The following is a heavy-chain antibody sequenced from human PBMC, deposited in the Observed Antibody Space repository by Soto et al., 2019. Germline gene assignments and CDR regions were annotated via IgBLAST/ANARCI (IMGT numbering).Heavy chain of an antibody. J-gene: IGHJ3*02. V-gene: IGHV1-69*01. CDR2: IIPIFGTA. CDR1: GGPFSSYA. D-gene: IGHD3-16*01. CDR3: ARVLGDWFAAFDI. Sequence: QVQLVQSGAEVKKPGSSVKVSCKASGGPFSSYAISWVRQAPGQGLEWMGGIIPIFGTANYAHKFQGRVTITAEESTSTAYMELISLRSEDTAVYYLARVLGDWFAAFDIWVRWTMVTVSS.